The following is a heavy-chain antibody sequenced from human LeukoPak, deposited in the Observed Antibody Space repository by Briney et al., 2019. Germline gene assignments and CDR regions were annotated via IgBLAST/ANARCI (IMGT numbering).Heavy chain of an antibody. CDR1: GFTFSSYW. J-gene: IGHJ4*02. CDR3: ARDRIAVAGYFDY. CDR2: IKQDGSEK. Sequence: PGGSLRLSCATSGFTFSSYWMSWVRQAPGKGLEWVANIKQDGSEKYYVDSVKGRFTISRDNAKNSLYLQMNSLRAEDTAVYYCARDRIAVAGYFDYWGQGTLVTVSS. D-gene: IGHD6-19*01. V-gene: IGHV3-7*01.